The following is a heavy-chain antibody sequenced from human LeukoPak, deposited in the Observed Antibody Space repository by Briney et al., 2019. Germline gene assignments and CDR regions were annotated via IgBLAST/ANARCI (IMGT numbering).Heavy chain of an antibody. CDR2: ISRSGRDI. CDR3: AKDNILYSSSWLGGAFDI. J-gene: IGHJ3*02. Sequence: GGSLRLSCAASGFTFGTYAMNWVRQAPGKGLEWVSSISRSGRDIYYADSVRGRFTISRDNSKNSLYLQMNSLRTEDTALYYCAKDNILYSSSWLGGAFDIWGQGTMVTVSS. D-gene: IGHD6-6*01. V-gene: IGHV3-21*04. CDR1: GFTFGTYA.